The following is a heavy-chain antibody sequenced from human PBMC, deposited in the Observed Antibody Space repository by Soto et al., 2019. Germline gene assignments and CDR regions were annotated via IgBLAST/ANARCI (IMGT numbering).Heavy chain of an antibody. V-gene: IGHV4-4*07. CDR3: AARALYGEAFDY. CDR2: IYTSGST. CDR1: GGSISSYY. D-gene: IGHD3-10*01. Sequence: SETLSLTCTVSGGSISSYYWSWIRQPAGKGLEWIGRIYTSGSTNYNPSLKSRVTMSVDTSKNQFSLKLRSVTAADTAVYYCAARALYGEAFDYWGQGTLVTVSS. J-gene: IGHJ4*02.